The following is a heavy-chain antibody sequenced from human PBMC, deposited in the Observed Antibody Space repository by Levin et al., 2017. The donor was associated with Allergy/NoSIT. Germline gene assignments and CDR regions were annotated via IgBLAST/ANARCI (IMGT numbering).Heavy chain of an antibody. CDR2: IYYSGST. V-gene: IGHV4-59*08. J-gene: IGHJ4*02. Sequence: PSETLSLTCTVSGGSISSYYWSWIRQPPGKGLEWIGYIYYSGSTNYNPSLKSRVTISVDTSKNQFSLKLSSVTAADTAVYYCAGPYSSGWIYWGQGTLVTVSS. CDR3: AGPYSSGWIY. D-gene: IGHD6-19*01. CDR1: GGSISSYY.